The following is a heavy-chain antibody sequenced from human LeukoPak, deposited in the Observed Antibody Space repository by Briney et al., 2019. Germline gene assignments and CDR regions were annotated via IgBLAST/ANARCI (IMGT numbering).Heavy chain of an antibody. CDR3: TTDPDDSSGYFDY. CDR1: GFTFTNAW. J-gene: IGHJ4*02. CDR2: IKSKTDGGTT. V-gene: IGHV3-15*01. Sequence: PGGSLRLSCAASGFTFTNAWMGWVRQAPGKGLEWVGRIKSKTDGGTTDYAAPVKGRFTISRDDSENTLYLQMNSLKTEDTAVYYCTTDPDDSSGYFDYWGQGTLVTVSS. D-gene: IGHD3-22*01.